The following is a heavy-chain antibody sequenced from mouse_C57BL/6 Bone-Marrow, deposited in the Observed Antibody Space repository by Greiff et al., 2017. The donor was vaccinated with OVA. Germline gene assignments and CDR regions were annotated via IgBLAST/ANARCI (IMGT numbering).Heavy chain of an antibody. J-gene: IGHJ2*01. V-gene: IGHV5-6*02. CDR1: GFTFSSYG. D-gene: IGHD1-1*01. Sequence: DVMLVESGGDLVKPGGSPKLSCAASGFTFSSYGMSWVRQTPDKRLEWVATISSGGSYTYYPDSVKGRFTISRDNAKNTLYLQMSSLKSEDTAMYYCARHGDYGSFFDYWGQGTTLTVSS. CDR2: ISSGGSYT. CDR3: ARHGDYGSFFDY.